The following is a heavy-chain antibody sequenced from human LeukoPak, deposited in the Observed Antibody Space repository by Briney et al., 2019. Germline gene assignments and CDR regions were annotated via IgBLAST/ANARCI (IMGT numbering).Heavy chain of an antibody. CDR1: GDSISSFY. J-gene: IGHJ4*02. CDR3: AGTHEYGDFPSTTFDY. D-gene: IGHD4-17*01. V-gene: IGHV4-59*01. CDR2: IYYGGNT. Sequence: TSETLSLTCTVSGDSISSFYWSWIRQPPGKGQEWIGYIYYGGNTKYNPPLKSRVTISLATSNNQFSLNLSSVTAADTAVYYCAGTHEYGDFPSTTFDYWGQGTLVTVSS.